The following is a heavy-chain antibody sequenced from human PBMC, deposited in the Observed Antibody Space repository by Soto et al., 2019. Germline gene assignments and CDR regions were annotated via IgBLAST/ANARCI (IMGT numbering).Heavy chain of an antibody. V-gene: IGHV4-59*08. CDR1: GDSISSYY. CDR3: ARLPASWLYCFDY. J-gene: IGHJ4*02. CDR2: ISHSGST. D-gene: IGHD5-12*01. Sequence: PSETLSLTCTVSGDSISSYYWSWIRQPPGKGLEWIGYISHSGSTNYNPSLKSRVTISIDTAKNQFSLKLSSVTAADTAVYYCARLPASWLYCFDYWGQGTLVTVSS.